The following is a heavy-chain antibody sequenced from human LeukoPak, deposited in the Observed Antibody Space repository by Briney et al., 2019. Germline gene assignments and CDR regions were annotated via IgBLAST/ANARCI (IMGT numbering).Heavy chain of an antibody. D-gene: IGHD4-17*01. V-gene: IGHV3-30*02. CDR1: GFTFSSYG. CDR2: IRYDGSNK. CDR3: ATEYTSYDYGDYVRVFDY. Sequence: GGSLRLSCAASGFTFSSYGMHWVRQAPGEGLEWVAFIRYDGSNKYYADSVKGRFTISRDNSKNTLYLQMNSLRAEDTAVYYCATEYTSYDYGDYVRVFDYWGQGTLVTVSS. J-gene: IGHJ4*02.